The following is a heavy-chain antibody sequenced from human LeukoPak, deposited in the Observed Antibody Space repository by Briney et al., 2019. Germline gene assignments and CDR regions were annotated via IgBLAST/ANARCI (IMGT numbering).Heavy chain of an antibody. Sequence: SETLSLTCTVSGGSISSYYRSWIRQPPGKGLEWIGYIYYSGSTNYNPSLKSRVTISVDTSKNQFSLKLSSVTAADTAVCYCARAVVGMVTSYYYMDVWGKGTTVTVSS. J-gene: IGHJ6*03. CDR1: GGSISSYY. CDR3: ARAVVGMVTSYYYMDV. D-gene: IGHD5-18*01. CDR2: IYYSGST. V-gene: IGHV4-59*01.